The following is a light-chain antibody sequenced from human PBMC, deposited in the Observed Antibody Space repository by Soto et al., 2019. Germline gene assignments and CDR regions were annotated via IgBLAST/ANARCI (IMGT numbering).Light chain of an antibody. CDR1: SSDVGGYNY. Sequence: QSALTQPRSVSGSPGQSVTISCTGTSSDVGGYNYVSWYQHHPGKAPKLMIYDVDKRPSGVPGRFSGSKSGNTASLTISGLQAEDEADYYCCSYAGSYPFVFGAGTKVIV. CDR3: CSYAGSYPFV. J-gene: IGLJ1*01. V-gene: IGLV2-11*01. CDR2: DVD.